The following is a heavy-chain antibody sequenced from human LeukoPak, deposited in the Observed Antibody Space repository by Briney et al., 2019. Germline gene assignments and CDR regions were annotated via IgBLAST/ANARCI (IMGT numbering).Heavy chain of an antibody. CDR1: AFTFSSYA. J-gene: IGHJ5*01. CDR2: ISAGGDST. CDR3: ARGAYGDYDS. V-gene: IGHV3-23*01. D-gene: IGHD4-17*01. Sequence: HPGGSLRLSCAASAFTFSSYAMSWVRQAPGKGLEGVSAISAGGDSTYCADSVEGRFNISRDNSKNTPFLQMSGLRAEDTAVYFCARGAYGDYDSWGQGTLVTVSS.